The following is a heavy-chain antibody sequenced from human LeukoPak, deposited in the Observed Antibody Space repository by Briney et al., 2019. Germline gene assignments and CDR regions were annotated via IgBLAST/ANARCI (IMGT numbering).Heavy chain of an antibody. V-gene: IGHV4-59*01. Sequence: PSETLSLTCTVSGGSISSYYWSWIRQPPGKGLEWIGYIYYSGSTNYNPSLKSRVTISVDTSKNQFSLKLSSVTAADTAVYYCAREYANAFDIWGQGTMVTVSS. CDR3: AREYANAFDI. J-gene: IGHJ3*02. CDR1: GGSISSYY. CDR2: IYYSGST.